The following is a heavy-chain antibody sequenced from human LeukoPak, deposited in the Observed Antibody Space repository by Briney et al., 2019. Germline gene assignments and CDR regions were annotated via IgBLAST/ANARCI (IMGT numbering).Heavy chain of an antibody. CDR2: ISGDGGST. J-gene: IGHJ4*02. D-gene: IGHD4-11*01. V-gene: IGHV3-43*02. CDR1: GFTFDDYA. CDR3: AKDTFARRLHYFDY. Sequence: GGSLRLSCAASGFTFDDYAMHWVRQAPGKGLEWVSLISGDGGSTYYADSMKGRFTISRDNSKNSLYLQMNSLRTEDTALYYCAKDTFARRLHYFDYWGQGTLVTVSS.